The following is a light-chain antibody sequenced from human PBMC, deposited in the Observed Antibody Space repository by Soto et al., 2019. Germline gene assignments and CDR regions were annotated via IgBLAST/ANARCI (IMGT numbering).Light chain of an antibody. CDR1: QNIRNY. CDR2: AAS. Sequence: DIQMTQSPSSLSASVGDRVTITCRASQNIRNYLNWYQQRPGKTPNLLVYAASNLRSGVPSRFSGSGSGTDFTLTIGSLQPEDFGTYYCQQIHSTSSYTFGQGSRVDVK. V-gene: IGKV1-39*01. J-gene: IGKJ2*01. CDR3: QQIHSTSSYT.